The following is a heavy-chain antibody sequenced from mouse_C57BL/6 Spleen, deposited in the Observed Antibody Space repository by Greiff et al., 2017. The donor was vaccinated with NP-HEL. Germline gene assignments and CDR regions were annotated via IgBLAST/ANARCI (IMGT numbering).Heavy chain of an antibody. Sequence: VQLQQPGAELVRPGSSVKLSCKASGYTFTSYWMHWVKQRPIQGLEWIGNIDPSDSETHYNQKFKDKATLTVDKSSSTAYMQLSSLTSEDSAVYYCARPDYGSSYSFAYWGQGTLVTVSA. CDR3: ARPDYGSSYSFAY. D-gene: IGHD1-1*01. CDR2: IDPSDSET. CDR1: GYTFTSYW. V-gene: IGHV1-52*01. J-gene: IGHJ3*01.